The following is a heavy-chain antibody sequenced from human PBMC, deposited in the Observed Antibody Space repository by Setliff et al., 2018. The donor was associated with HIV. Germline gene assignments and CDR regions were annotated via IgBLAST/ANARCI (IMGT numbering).Heavy chain of an antibody. J-gene: IGHJ3*01. CDR2: ISSSGSTK. CDR1: GFSFSRYE. V-gene: IGHV3-48*03. Sequence: GGSLRLSCAASGFSFSRYEMNWVRQAPGKGLQWVSYISSSGSTKYYADSVKGRFTISRDNADNSLYLRMNSLRAEDTAVYYCVRPAIAVAWVAAFDVWGQGTMVTVSS. CDR3: VRPAIAVAWVAAFDV. D-gene: IGHD6-19*01.